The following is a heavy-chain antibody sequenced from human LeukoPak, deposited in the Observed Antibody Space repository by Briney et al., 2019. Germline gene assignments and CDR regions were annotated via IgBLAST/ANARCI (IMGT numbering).Heavy chain of an antibody. CDR3: ARGRIGSGCLGY. V-gene: IGHV4-59*12. J-gene: IGHJ4*02. CDR1: GDSMRNFY. Sequence: SETLSLTCSVSGDSMRNFYWSWLRQPPGKGLEWIGYIDYSGSTSYNPSLKSRVTISIDTSKKQFSLKLSSVTAADTAVYYCARGRIGSGCLGYWGQGTLVTVSS. CDR2: IDYSGST. D-gene: IGHD6-19*01.